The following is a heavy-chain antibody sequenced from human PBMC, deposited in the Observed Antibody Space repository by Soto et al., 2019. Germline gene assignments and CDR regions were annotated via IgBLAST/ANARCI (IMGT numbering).Heavy chain of an antibody. CDR1: GFTFSSYG. V-gene: IGHV3-30*18. Sequence: GGSLRLSCAASGFTFSSYGMHWVRQAPGKGLEWVAVISYDGSNKYYADSVKGRFTISRDNSKNTLYLRMNSLRAEDTAVYYCAKSGARRLIAAPILYWGQGTLVTVSS. CDR3: AKSGARRLIAAPILY. J-gene: IGHJ4*02. CDR2: ISYDGSNK. D-gene: IGHD6-13*01.